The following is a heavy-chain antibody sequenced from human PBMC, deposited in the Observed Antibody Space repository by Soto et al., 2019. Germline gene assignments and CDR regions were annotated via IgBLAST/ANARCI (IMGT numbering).Heavy chain of an antibody. J-gene: IGHJ6*04. V-gene: IGHV3-73*01. D-gene: IGHD6-19*01. Sequence: EVQLVESGGGLVQPGGSLTVSCAASGFTFGGSAIHWVRQASGRGLEWVGRIRSKSNNYATAYAASVQGRFTISRDESKNTAFLQLNSLKIEDTAVYYCSRRSGSTFTGGLDVWGKGTTVIVSP. CDR1: GFTFGGSA. CDR2: IRSKSNNYAT. CDR3: SRRSGSTFTGGLDV.